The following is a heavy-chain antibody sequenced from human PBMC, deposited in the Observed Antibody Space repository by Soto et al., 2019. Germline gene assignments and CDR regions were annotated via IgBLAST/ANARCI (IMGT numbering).Heavy chain of an antibody. J-gene: IGHJ6*02. D-gene: IGHD6-6*01. CDR1: VFTFSSYS. CDR2: ISSGSKTI. Sequence: GGSLRLSCVASVFTFSSYSVNWVRQAPGKGLEWVSYISSGSKTIYYADSVKGRLTISRDNAKNSLYLQMNSLRAEDTAVYYCAREAEAAQGYDVWGQGTTVTVSS. V-gene: IGHV3-48*04. CDR3: AREAEAAQGYDV.